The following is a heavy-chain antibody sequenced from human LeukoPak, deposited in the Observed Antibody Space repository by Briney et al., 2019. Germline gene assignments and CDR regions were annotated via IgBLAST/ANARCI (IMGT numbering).Heavy chain of an antibody. CDR1: GFTFDDYA. D-gene: IGHD3-10*01. CDR3: AKRDTYYYGSGFDY. Sequence: GGSLRLSCAASGFTFDDYAMHWVRQAPGKGLEWVSGISWNSGSIGYADSVKGRFTISRDNAKNSLYLQMNSLRAEDTALYYCAKRDTYYYGSGFDYWGQGTLATVSS. J-gene: IGHJ4*02. CDR2: ISWNSGSI. V-gene: IGHV3-9*01.